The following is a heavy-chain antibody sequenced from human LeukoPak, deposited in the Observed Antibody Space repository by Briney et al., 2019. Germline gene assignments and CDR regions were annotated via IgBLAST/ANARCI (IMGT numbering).Heavy chain of an antibody. J-gene: IGHJ4*02. CDR1: GCSISSYY. CDR2: IYYSGST. D-gene: IGHD2-21*02. V-gene: IGHV4-59*01. Sequence: SETLSLTCTVSGCSISSYYWSWIRQPPGKGLEGIGYIYYSGSTNYNPSLKSRVTISVDTSKNQFSLKLSSVTAADTAVYYCARGAVVTAPHFDYWGQGTLVTVSS. CDR3: ARGAVVTAPHFDY.